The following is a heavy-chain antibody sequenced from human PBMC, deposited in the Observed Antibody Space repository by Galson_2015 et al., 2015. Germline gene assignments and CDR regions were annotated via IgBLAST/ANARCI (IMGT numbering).Heavy chain of an antibody. D-gene: IGHD7-27*01. CDR3: ARGPPGSYYYYMDV. J-gene: IGHJ6*03. CDR1: SSYG. V-gene: IGHV3-64*02. CDR2: ISSNGVST. Sequence: SSYGMHWVRQAPGQGLEYISAISSNGVSTYYADSVKGRFTISRDNSQNTLFLQMDSLRAEDMAVYYCARGPPGSYYYYMDVWGKGTTVTVSS.